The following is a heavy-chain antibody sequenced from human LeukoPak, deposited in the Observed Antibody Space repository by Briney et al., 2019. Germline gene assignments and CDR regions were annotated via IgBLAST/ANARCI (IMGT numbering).Heavy chain of an antibody. CDR1: GYTLTSYD. D-gene: IGHD4-17*01. V-gene: IGHV1-69*04. CDR2: IIPILGIA. CDR3: ARDHGDRYYDYYYMDV. Sequence: GASVKVSCKASGYTLTSYDISWVRQAPGQGLEWMGRIIPILGIANYAQKFQGRVTITADKSTSTAYMELSSLRSEDTAVYYCARDHGDRYYDYYYMDVWGKGTTVTVSS. J-gene: IGHJ6*03.